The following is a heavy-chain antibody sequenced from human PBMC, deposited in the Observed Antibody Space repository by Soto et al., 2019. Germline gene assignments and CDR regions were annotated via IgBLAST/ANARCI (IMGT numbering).Heavy chain of an antibody. V-gene: IGHV3-30*01. CDR1: GFTFTNCA. D-gene: IGHD1-26*01. CDR2: VGSDGMHK. Sequence: QVQLVESGGGVVQPGRSLRLSCAASGFTFTNCAMHWVRQAPGKGLEWVAVVGSDGMHKYYGVFVKGRFTISSDTSENTVYLQMDRLTSEETAVDYCARDVIVDAPDYFHYWGRGTLVTVSS. J-gene: IGHJ4*02. CDR3: ARDVIVDAPDYFHY.